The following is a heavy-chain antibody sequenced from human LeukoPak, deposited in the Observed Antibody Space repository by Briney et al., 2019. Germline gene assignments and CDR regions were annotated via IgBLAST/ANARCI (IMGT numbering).Heavy chain of an antibody. D-gene: IGHD1-26*01. CDR1: GYTFTSYG. CDR2: ISGYNGNT. J-gene: IGHJ4*02. V-gene: IGHV1-18*01. Sequence: GASVKVSCKASGYTFTSYGISWVRQAPGQGLEWMGWISGYNGNTNYAQKLQGRVTMTTDKSTSTAYMELRSLSSDDTAVYYCARDAGSGSSYYFDYWGQGTLVTVPS. CDR3: ARDAGSGSSYYFDY.